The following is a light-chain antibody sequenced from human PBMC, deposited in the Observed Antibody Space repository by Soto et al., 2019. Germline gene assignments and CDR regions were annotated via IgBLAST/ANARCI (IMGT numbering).Light chain of an antibody. Sequence: EIVMTQSPATLSVSPGERATLSCRASQSVSSNLAWYQQKPGQAPRLLIYGASTRATGIPARFSGSGSGTEFTLTISSLQSEDLAVYYCQQYNNWPPRDTFGLRTKLEIK. CDR1: QSVSSN. V-gene: IGKV3-15*01. CDR3: QQYNNWPPRDT. J-gene: IGKJ2*01. CDR2: GAS.